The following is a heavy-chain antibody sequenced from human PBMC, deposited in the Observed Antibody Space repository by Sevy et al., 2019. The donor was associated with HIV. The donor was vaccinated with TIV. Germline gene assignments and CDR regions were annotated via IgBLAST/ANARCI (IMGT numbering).Heavy chain of an antibody. D-gene: IGHD1-1*01. V-gene: IGHV3-23*01. CDR2: ISGSGGYT. CDR1: GFIFNSYV. J-gene: IGHJ4*02. CDR3: EAITTAGRDY. Sequence: GGSLRLSCAASGFIFNSYVMSWVRQAPGKGLEGVSSISGSGGYTYYADSVKGRFTISRDNSNNMLYLQMNSLRAEDTAVYYCEAITTAGRDYWCQGTLVTVSS.